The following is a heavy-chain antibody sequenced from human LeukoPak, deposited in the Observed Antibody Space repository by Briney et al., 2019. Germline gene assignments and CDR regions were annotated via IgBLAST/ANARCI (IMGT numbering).Heavy chain of an antibody. CDR2: ITGSSDTI. CDR1: GFTVSSTY. D-gene: IGHD3-10*01. V-gene: IGHV3-48*02. Sequence: TGGSLRLSCAASGFTVSSTYMNWVRQAPGRGLEWVSWITGSSDTIFYADSVKGRFTISRDNAKNSLYLQMSSLRDEDTAMYYCARMVRGVTIDYWGQGTLVTVSS. J-gene: IGHJ4*02. CDR3: ARMVRGVTIDY.